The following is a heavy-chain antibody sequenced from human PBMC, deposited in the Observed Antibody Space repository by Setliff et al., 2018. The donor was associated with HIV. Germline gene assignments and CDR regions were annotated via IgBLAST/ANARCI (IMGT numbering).Heavy chain of an antibody. Sequence: RGGSLRLSCAAPGFTFDDYGMSRVRQAPGKGLEWVSGINWNGGRMGYADSVKGRFTISRDNAKNSLYLQMNSLRAEDTALYYCARAGYHDSSGYLGPDYYYMDVWGRGTTVTVSS. CDR1: GFTFDDYG. V-gene: IGHV3-20*04. D-gene: IGHD3-22*01. J-gene: IGHJ6*03. CDR3: ARAGYHDSSGYLGPDYYYMDV. CDR2: INWNGGRM.